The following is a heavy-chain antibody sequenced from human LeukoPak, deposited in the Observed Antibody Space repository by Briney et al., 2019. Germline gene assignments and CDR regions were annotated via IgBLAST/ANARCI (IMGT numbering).Heavy chain of an antibody. Sequence: NPSETLSLTCAVSGYSISSGYYWGWIRQPPRKGLEWIGSIYHNGNTYYNPSLKSRVTISVDTSKNQFSLKLSSVTAADTAVYYCARDSGTTGEVKFDPWGQGTLVTVSS. CDR2: IYHNGNT. J-gene: IGHJ5*02. CDR1: GYSISSGYY. CDR3: ARDSGTTGEVKFDP. D-gene: IGHD3-10*01. V-gene: IGHV4-38-2*02.